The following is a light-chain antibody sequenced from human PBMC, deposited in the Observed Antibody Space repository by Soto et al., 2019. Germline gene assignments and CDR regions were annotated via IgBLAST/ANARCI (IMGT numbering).Light chain of an antibody. CDR3: CSYTTSNTFV. J-gene: IGLJ1*01. CDR2: HVT. Sequence: QLVLTQPASVSGSLGQSITISCSGTSSDVGAYNYVSWYQQYPGKAPKLMIYHVTDRPSGVSNRFSGSKSGNTACLTISGLQAEDEADYYCCSYTTSNTFVFGTGTKVTVL. V-gene: IGLV2-14*01. CDR1: SSDVGAYNY.